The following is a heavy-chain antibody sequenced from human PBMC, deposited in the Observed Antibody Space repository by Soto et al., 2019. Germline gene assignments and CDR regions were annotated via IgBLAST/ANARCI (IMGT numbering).Heavy chain of an antibody. J-gene: IGHJ4*02. CDR2: IYYSGST. D-gene: IGHD3-22*01. Sequence: SETLSLTCTVSGGSISSYYWSWIRQPPEKGLEWIGYIYYSGSTNYNPSLKSRVTISVDTSKNQFSLKLSSVTAADTAVYYCARVPPYYYDSSGYYHGYYFEYWGQGTRVTVSS. CDR3: ARVPPYYYDSSGYYHGYYFEY. CDR1: GGSISSYY. V-gene: IGHV4-59*01.